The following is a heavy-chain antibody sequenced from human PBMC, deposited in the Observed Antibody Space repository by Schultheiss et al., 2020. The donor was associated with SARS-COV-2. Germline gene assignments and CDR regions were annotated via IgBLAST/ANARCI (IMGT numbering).Heavy chain of an antibody. J-gene: IGHJ4*02. CDR2: INHSGST. V-gene: IGHV4-34*01. CDR1: GGSFSGYY. D-gene: IGHD3-22*01. Sequence: SETLSLTYAVYGGSFSGYYWSWIRQPPGKGLEWIGEINHSGSTNYNPSLKSRVTISVDTSKNQFSLKLSSVTAADTAVYYCARGANDIDYWGQGTLVTVSS. CDR3: ARGANDIDY.